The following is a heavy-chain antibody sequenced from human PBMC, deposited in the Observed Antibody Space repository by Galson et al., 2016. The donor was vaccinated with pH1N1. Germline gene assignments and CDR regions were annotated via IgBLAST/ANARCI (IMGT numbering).Heavy chain of an antibody. CDR1: GFTFSDYY. Sequence: SLRLSCAASGFTFSDYYMSWVRQAPGKGLEWVSYISSSGSHTDYADSVRGRFTISRDNAKNTLYLQMSSLRAEDTAVYYCARGDYVGYFVDRWGQGTLVAVSS. J-gene: IGHJ4*02. V-gene: IGHV3-11*06. CDR2: ISSSGSHT. CDR3: ARGDYVGYFVDR. D-gene: IGHD4-23*01.